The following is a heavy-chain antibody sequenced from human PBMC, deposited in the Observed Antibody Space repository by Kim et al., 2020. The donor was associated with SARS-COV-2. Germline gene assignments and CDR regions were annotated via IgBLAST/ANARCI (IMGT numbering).Heavy chain of an antibody. V-gene: IGHV4-59*01. D-gene: IGHD3-9*01. CDR1: GGSISSDY. CDR3: ARACYDILTVYYLYY. CDR2: SYYSGST. Sequence: SETLSLTCTVSGGSISSDYCNWIRQPQGKGQEWIGYSYYSGSTNYNQSLKSRGTISVDTYKNQFSLTLSSVTATDTAMDYCARACYDILTVYYLYY. J-gene: IGHJ4*01.